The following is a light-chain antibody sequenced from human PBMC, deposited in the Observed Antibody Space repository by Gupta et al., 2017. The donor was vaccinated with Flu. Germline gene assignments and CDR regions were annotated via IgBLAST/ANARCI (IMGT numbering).Light chain of an antibody. CDR2: GAS. CDR3: QQTYT. Sequence: VLTQSPATLSVSPGERATLSCRASQSVSSNLAWYQHKPGQAPRLLIYGASTRATGVPARFSGGGSGTEFTLTISSLQSEDFAVYYCQQTYTFGPGTTVEIK. J-gene: IGKJ3*01. V-gene: IGKV3-15*01. CDR1: QSVSSN.